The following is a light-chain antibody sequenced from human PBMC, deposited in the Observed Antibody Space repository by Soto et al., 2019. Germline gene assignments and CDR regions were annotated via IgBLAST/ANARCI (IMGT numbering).Light chain of an antibody. CDR3: QSFDRDLSGVL. Sequence: QSVLTQPPSVSAAPGQRVTISCSGSGSNIGAGYDVHWYQQLPGSAPQLLIYDNTNRPSGVPDRFSGSRSGTSASLAITRLQAEDEADYYCQSFDRDLSGVLFGGGTKLPVL. J-gene: IGLJ3*02. CDR1: GSNIGAGYD. CDR2: DNT. V-gene: IGLV1-40*01.